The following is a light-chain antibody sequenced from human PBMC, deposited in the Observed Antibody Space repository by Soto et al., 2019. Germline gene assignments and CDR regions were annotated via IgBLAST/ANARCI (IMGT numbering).Light chain of an antibody. V-gene: IGLV2-14*03. CDR3: SSYTSTNTHG. CDR2: EVT. CDR1: SSDVGGYKY. Sequence: LTQPASVSGSPGQSITISCTGTSSDVGGYKYVSWYQQHPGKAPKLLIYEVTNRPSGVSNRFSGSKSGNTASVTISGLQAEDEADYYCSSYTSTNTHGFGSGTKVTV. J-gene: IGLJ1*01.